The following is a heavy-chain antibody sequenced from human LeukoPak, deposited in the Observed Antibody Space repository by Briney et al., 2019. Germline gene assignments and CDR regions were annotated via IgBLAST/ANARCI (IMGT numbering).Heavy chain of an antibody. CDR3: AIERGRSTSSQGFDY. D-gene: IGHD2-2*01. Sequence: KPSETLSLTCTVSGGSISSSSYYWGWIRQPPGKGLEWIGSIYYSGSTYYNPSLKSRVTISVDTSKNQFSLKLSSVTAADTAVYYCAIERGRSTSSQGFDYWGQGTLVTVSS. J-gene: IGHJ4*02. CDR1: GGSISSSSYY. CDR2: IYYSGST. V-gene: IGHV4-39*07.